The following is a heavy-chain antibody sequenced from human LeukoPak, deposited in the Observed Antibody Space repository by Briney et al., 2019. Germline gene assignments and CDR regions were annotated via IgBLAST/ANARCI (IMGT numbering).Heavy chain of an antibody. V-gene: IGHV3-9*01. CDR1: GFTFSSYA. D-gene: IGHD3-9*01. CDR2: ISWNSGSI. Sequence: PGGSLRLSCAASGFTFSSYAMSWVRQAPGKGLEWVSGISWNSGSIGYADSVEGRFTISRDNAKNSLYLQMNSLRAEDTALYYCAKDMVLRYFGLLFDYWGQGTLVTVSS. J-gene: IGHJ4*02. CDR3: AKDMVLRYFGLLFDY.